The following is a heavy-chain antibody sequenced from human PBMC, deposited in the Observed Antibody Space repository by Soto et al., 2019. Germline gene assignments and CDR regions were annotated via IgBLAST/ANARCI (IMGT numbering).Heavy chain of an antibody. CDR2: IDSDGTDT. CDR1: GFTFYTYA. CDR3: AKGRLAVGSDWFDS. J-gene: IGHJ5*01. D-gene: IGHD1-26*01. Sequence: GGSLRLSCNASGFTFYTYAMIWVRQAPGKGLEWVTAIDSDGTDTYCADFVKGRFTVSRDNSKNTPYLQMRSLTAEDTALYYCAKGRLAVGSDWFDSWGPGTLVTVSS. V-gene: IGHV3-23*05.